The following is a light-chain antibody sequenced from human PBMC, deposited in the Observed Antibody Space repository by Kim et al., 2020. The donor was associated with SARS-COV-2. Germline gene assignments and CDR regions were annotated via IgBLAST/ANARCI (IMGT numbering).Light chain of an antibody. V-gene: IGKV1-5*03. Sequence: DIQMTQSPSTLSASVGDKVTITCRASHSIKNRIAWYQQKPGQAPRLLICGTAKLHGGVPSRFGGSGSGTEFTLTINSLQPDDSATYYCQQFNSYPRPFGQGTKLEI. CDR3: QQFNSYPRP. CDR2: GTA. J-gene: IGKJ2*01. CDR1: HSIKNR.